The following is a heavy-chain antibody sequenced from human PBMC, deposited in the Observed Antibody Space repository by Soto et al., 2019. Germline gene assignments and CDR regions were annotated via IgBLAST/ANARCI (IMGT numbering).Heavy chain of an antibody. CDR2: INPNSGGT. V-gene: IGHV1-2*04. J-gene: IGHJ4*02. CDR3: ARAGAQYYYDSSGSFPH. CDR1: GYTFTGYY. D-gene: IGHD3-22*01. Sequence: ASVKVSFKASGYTFTGYYMHWVRQAPGQGLEWMGWINPNSGGTNYAQKFQGWVTMTRDTSISTAYMELSRLRSDDTAVYYCARAGAQYYYDSSGSFPHWGQGTLVTVSS.